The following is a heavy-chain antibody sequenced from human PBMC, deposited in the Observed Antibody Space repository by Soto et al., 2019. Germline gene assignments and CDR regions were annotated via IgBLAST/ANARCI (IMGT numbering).Heavy chain of an antibody. V-gene: IGHV5-10-1*01. CDR1: GYSFTSYW. CDR3: ARHEVRVVVPADSGMDV. Sequence: GESLKISCKGSGYSFTSYWISWVRQMPGKGLEWMGRIDPSDSYTNYSPSFQGHVTISADKSISTAYLQWSSLKASDTAMYYCARHEVRVVVPADSGMDVWGQGTTVTVSS. D-gene: IGHD2-2*01. J-gene: IGHJ6*02. CDR2: IDPSDSYT.